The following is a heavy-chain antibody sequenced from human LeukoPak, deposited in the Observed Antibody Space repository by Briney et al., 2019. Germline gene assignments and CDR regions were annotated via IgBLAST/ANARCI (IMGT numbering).Heavy chain of an antibody. J-gene: IGHJ4*02. CDR3: ARRFYDNLTGHTWYDY. CDR1: GYTFTNYA. V-gene: IGHV1-8*01. D-gene: IGHD3-9*01. Sequence: ASVKVSCKASGYTFTNYAMNWVRQAPGQGLEWVGWMNPNSGNTGYAQTFQGKLTMTRNTSIKTAYMELSSLRSEDTAVYYCARRFYDNLTGHTWYDYWGQGTLVTVSS. CDR2: MNPNSGNT.